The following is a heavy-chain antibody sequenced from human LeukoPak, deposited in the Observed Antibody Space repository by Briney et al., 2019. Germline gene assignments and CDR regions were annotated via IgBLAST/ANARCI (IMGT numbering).Heavy chain of an antibody. Sequence: ASVTVSFTSSGYTFISYGISWVRQVPGQGLERIGLIRAYNGNTNYTQKLQCGVTMNTDTPTSTAHMGLRSLRSDDTAVYFCAREGDGAVDIDDWGQGTLVTVSS. V-gene: IGHV1-18*01. D-gene: IGHD6-19*01. J-gene: IGHJ4*02. CDR1: GYTFISYG. CDR2: IRAYNGNT. CDR3: AREGDGAVDIDD.